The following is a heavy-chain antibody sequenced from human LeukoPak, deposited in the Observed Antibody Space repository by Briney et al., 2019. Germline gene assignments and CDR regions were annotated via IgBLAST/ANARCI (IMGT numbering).Heavy chain of an antibody. Sequence: SGTLSLTYAVSGGSISSSNWWSWVRQPPGKGLEWIGEIFHSGTGNYNPSLKSRVTISVDKSNNQFSLRLTSVTAADTAVYYCARISNWFDPWGQGTLVTVSS. V-gene: IGHV4-4*02. CDR3: ARISNWFDP. CDR2: IFHSGTG. J-gene: IGHJ5*02. CDR1: GGSISSSNW.